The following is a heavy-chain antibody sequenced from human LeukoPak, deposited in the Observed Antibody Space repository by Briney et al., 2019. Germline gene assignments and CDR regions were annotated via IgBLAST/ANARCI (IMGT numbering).Heavy chain of an antibody. J-gene: IGHJ6*03. CDR1: GYTFTSYG. V-gene: IGHV1-8*03. CDR3: ARGLMSSYYYYMDV. D-gene: IGHD2-8*01. Sequence: ASVKVSCKASGYTFTSYGISWVRQAPGQGLEWMGWMNPNSGNTGYAQKFQGRVTITRNTSISTAYMELSSLRSEDTAVYYCARGLMSSYYYYMDVWGKGTTVTVSS. CDR2: MNPNSGNT.